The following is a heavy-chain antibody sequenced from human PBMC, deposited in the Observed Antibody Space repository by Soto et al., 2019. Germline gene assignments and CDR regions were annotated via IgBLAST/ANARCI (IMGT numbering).Heavy chain of an antibody. Sequence: PGGSLRLSCAGSGFTLRNYWMGWVRQAPGKRLEWVANIKQDGTETPYADSVKGRFTVSRDNAKNSLYLQMNSLGADDTAVYYCASDNYFDYWAREHWSPSP. CDR2: IKQDGTET. J-gene: IGHJ4*02. V-gene: IGHV3-7*01. CDR3: ASDNYFDY. CDR1: GFTLRNYW.